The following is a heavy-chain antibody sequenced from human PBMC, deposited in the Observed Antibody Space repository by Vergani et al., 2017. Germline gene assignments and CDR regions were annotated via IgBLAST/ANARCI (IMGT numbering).Heavy chain of an antibody. V-gene: IGHV4-34*01. D-gene: IGHD3-3*01. J-gene: IGHJ4*02. CDR3: ARGFLEWLLEY. CDR1: GGSFSDYY. Sequence: QVQLPQWGAGRLKPSETLSLTCAVYGGSFSDYYWSWLRQPPGKGLEWIGAINHSGSTNYNPSLKSRVTISVDTSKNQYSLKLSSVTAADTAVYYCARGFLEWLLEYWGQGTLVTVSS. CDR2: INHSGST.